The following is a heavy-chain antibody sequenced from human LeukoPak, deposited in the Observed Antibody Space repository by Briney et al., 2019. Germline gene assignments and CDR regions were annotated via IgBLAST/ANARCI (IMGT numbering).Heavy chain of an antibody. V-gene: IGHV3-30*18. CDR3: ANVPSYYYDSSGQYAFDI. CDR1: GFTFSSYG. Sequence: PGRSLRLSCAASGFTFSSYGMHWVRQAPGKGLEWVAVISYDGSNKYYADSVKGRFTISRDNSKNTLYLQMNSLRAEDTAVYYCANVPSYYYDSSGQYAFDIWGQGTMVTVSS. J-gene: IGHJ3*02. CDR2: ISYDGSNK. D-gene: IGHD3-22*01.